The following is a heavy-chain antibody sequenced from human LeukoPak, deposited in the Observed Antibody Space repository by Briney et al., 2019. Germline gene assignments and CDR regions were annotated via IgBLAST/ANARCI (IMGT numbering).Heavy chain of an antibody. J-gene: IGHJ5*02. Sequence: GASVKVSCKASGYTFTGYDMHWVRQAPGQGLEWMGWINPNSGGTNYAQKFQGRVTMTRDTSISTAYMELSRLRSDDTAVYYCARESIVVVPAALASWDWFDPWGQGTLVTVSS. CDR3: ARESIVVVPAALASWDWFDP. CDR1: GYTFTGYD. CDR2: INPNSGGT. D-gene: IGHD2-2*01. V-gene: IGHV1-2*02.